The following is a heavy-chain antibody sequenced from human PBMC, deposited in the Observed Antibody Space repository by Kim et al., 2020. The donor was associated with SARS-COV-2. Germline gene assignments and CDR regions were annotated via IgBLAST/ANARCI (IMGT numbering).Heavy chain of an antibody. V-gene: IGHV4-39*01. CDR3: AGSFPLRYFDWLWAGYDLDY. CDR2: IYYSGST. J-gene: IGHJ4*02. D-gene: IGHD3-9*01. CDR1: GGSISSSSYY. Sequence: SETLSLTCTVSGGSISSSSYYWGWIRQPPGKGLEWIGSIYYSGSTYYNPSLKSRVTISVDTSKNQFSLKLSSVTAADTAVYYCAGSFPLRYFDWLWAGYDLDYWGQGTLVTVSS.